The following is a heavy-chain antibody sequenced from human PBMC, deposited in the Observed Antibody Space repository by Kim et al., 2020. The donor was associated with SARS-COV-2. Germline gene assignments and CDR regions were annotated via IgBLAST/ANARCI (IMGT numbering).Heavy chain of an antibody. CDR3: AKVDSVAPGFGPTRTFDY. J-gene: IGHJ4*02. CDR1: GFTFSSYA. Sequence: GGSLRLSCAASGFTFSSYAMSWVRQAPGKGLEWVSAISGSGGSTYYADSVKGRFTISRDNSKNTLYLQMNSLRAEDTAVYYCAKVDSVAPGFGPTRTFDYWGQGTLVTVSS. CDR2: ISGSGGST. V-gene: IGHV3-23*01. D-gene: IGHD2-2*01.